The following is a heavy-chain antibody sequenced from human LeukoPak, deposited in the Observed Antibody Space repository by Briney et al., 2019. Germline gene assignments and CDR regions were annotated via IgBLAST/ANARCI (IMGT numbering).Heavy chain of an antibody. CDR1: GGSFSGYY. V-gene: IGHV4-34*01. D-gene: IGHD3-22*01. Sequence: SGTLSLTCAVYGGSFSGYYWSWIRQPPGKGLEWIGEINHSGSTNYNPSLKSRVTISVDTSKNQFSLKLSSVTAADTAVYYCATNPYYYDSSGSDYWGQGTLVTVSS. J-gene: IGHJ4*02. CDR2: INHSGST. CDR3: ATNPYYYDSSGSDY.